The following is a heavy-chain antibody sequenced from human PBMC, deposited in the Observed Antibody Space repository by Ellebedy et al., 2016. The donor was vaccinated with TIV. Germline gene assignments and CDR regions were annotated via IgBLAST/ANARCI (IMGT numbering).Heavy chain of an antibody. CDR2: IYFTGRT. V-gene: IGHV4-39*01. D-gene: IGHD3-10*01. Sequence: SETLSLTCAVSGDSISRSSSYWGWIRQPPGKGLEWLGSIYFTGRTFYNPSLKSRVTLSLDTSKNQFSLKLSSVTVADTAVYYCARWFGELLYVRWFDPWGQGTLATVSS. J-gene: IGHJ5*02. CDR1: GDSISRSSSY. CDR3: ARWFGELLYVRWFDP.